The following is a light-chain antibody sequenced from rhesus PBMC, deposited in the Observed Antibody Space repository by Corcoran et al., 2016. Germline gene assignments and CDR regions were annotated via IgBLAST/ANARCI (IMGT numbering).Light chain of an antibody. CDR1: QSLPHTNGYTF. CDR3: MQHKALPFT. CDR2: GGS. V-gene: IGKV2-61*01. J-gene: IGKJ3*01. Sequence: DVVMTQTPLSLPVTPGQPASISCRASQSLPHTNGYTFLYWYLQTPGQSPQLLINGGSNRASGVPDRFSGSGSGTDFTLKISKVEAEDVGIYPCMQHKALPFTIGPGTKLDIK.